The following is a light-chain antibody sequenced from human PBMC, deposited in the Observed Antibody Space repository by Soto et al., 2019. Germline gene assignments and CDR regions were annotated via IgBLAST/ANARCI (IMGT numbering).Light chain of an antibody. CDR1: SSDVGGYNY. J-gene: IGLJ3*02. Sequence: QSALTQPRSVSGSPGQPVTISYTGTSSDVGGYNYVSWYQQHPGKAPKLMIYDVSKRPSGVPDRFAGSKSGNTASLPISRLQAEDEADYYYCSYAGSYTWVFGGGTKLTVL. CDR3: CSYAGSYTWV. CDR2: DVS. V-gene: IGLV2-11*01.